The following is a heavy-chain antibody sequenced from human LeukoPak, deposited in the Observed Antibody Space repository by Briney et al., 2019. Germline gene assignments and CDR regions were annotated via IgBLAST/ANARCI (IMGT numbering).Heavy chain of an antibody. CDR2: ISSSSNYI. D-gene: IGHD5-12*01. J-gene: IGHJ4*02. Sequence: GGSLRLSCAAPGFTFNSYTMNWVRQAPGKGLEWVSSISSSSNYIYYADSVKGRLTISRDDAKNSLYLQMNSLRAEDTAVYYCAKSLYSGYDWEYFDYWGQGTLVTVSS. V-gene: IGHV3-21*01. CDR3: AKSLYSGYDWEYFDY. CDR1: GFTFNSYT.